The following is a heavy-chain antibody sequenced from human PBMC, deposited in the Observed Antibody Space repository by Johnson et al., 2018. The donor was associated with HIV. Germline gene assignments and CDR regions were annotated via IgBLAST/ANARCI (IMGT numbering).Heavy chain of an antibody. V-gene: IGHV3-11*04. CDR1: GFTFSDYY. J-gene: IGHJ3*02. CDR2: ISSSGSTI. CDR3: ARDVIKVIAARDDAFDI. Sequence: QMLLVESGGGVVQPGGSLRLSCAASGFTFSDYYMSWIRQAPGKGLEWVSYISSSGSTIYYADSVKGRFTISRDNAKNSLYLQMNSLRAEDTAVYYCARDVIKVIAARDDAFDIWGQGTMVTVSS. D-gene: IGHD6-6*01.